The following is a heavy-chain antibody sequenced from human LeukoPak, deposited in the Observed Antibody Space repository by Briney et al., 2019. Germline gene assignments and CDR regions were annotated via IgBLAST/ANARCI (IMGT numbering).Heavy chain of an antibody. V-gene: IGHV1-2*02. CDR2: INPNSGVT. CDR3: ATIKTNYGSGSLYYYGMDV. Sequence: GASVEVSFKASGDTFTDYYVHWVRQAPGQGLEWMGWINPNSGVTNYAQKFQGRVTMTRDTSITTAYMELSRLRSDDTAVYYCATIKTNYGSGSLYYYGMDVWGQGTTVTVSS. CDR1: GDTFTDYY. J-gene: IGHJ6*02. D-gene: IGHD3-10*01.